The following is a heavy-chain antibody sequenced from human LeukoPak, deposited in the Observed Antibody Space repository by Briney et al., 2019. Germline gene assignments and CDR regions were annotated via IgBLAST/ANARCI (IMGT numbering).Heavy chain of an antibody. CDR2: IYYSGIT. CDR1: GGSISSFY. D-gene: IGHD2-15*01. Sequence: PSETLSLTCTVSGGSISSFYWSGIRQPPGKGLEWIGYIYYSGITNYNPSLKSRVTISVDTSKNQFSLKLSSVTAADTAVYYCATRDIVVSGFASYWGQGTLVTVSS. CDR3: ATRDIVVSGFASY. J-gene: IGHJ4*02. V-gene: IGHV4-59*12.